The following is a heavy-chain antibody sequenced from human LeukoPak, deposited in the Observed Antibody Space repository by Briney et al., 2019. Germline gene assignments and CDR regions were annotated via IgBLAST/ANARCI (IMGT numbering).Heavy chain of an antibody. CDR3: ARNFYASSGYYLDDFYFDF. CDR1: GASIITDTSY. V-gene: IGHV4-39*07. J-gene: IGHJ4*02. Sequence: SETLSLTCAVSGASIITDTSYWGRTRQPPGKGLEWFGSIYYSESTYYSSSLKSLVTSSGDSYTNLYSLKLSAVTAADTALYYCARNFYASSGYYLDDFYFDFWGQGTLVTVSS. CDR2: IYYSEST. D-gene: IGHD3-22*01.